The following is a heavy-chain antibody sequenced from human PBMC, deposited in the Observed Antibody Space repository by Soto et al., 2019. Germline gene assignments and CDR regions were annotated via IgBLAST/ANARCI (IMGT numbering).Heavy chain of an antibody. CDR1: GFTFTSSA. CDR2: IVVGSGNT. D-gene: IGHD1-26*01. Sequence: SVKVSCKASGFTFTSSAVQWVRQARGQRLEWIGWIVVGSGNTNYAQKFQERVTITRDMSTSTAYMELSSLRSEDTAVYYCAAEGSDSGSYYYWGQGTLVTVSS. J-gene: IGHJ4*02. CDR3: AAEGSDSGSYYY. V-gene: IGHV1-58*01.